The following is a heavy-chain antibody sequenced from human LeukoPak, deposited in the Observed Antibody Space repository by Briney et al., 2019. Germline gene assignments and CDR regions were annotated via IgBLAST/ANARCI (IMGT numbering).Heavy chain of an antibody. J-gene: IGHJ6*03. D-gene: IGHD5-18*01. Sequence: GASVKVSCKASGGTFSSYAISWVRQAPGQGLEWMGGIIPIFGTANYAQKFQGRVTITADESTSTAYMELSSLRSEDTAVYYCAKGVDTGNYYYMDVWGKGTTVTISS. CDR2: IIPIFGTA. CDR1: GGTFSSYA. V-gene: IGHV1-69*01. CDR3: AKGVDTGNYYYMDV.